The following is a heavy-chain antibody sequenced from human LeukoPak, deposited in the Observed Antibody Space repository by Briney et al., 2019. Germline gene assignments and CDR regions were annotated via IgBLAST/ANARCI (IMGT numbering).Heavy chain of an antibody. J-gene: IGHJ4*02. V-gene: IGHV1-3*03. CDR3: ARWLSEENWNYEDY. CDR1: GYTFTSYA. D-gene: IGHD1-7*01. Sequence: GASVKVSCKASGYTFTSYAMHWVRQAPGQRLEWMGWINAGNGNTKYSQEFQGRVTITRDTSASTAYMELSSLRSEDTAVYYCARWLSEENWNYEDYWGQGTLVTVSS. CDR2: INAGNGNT.